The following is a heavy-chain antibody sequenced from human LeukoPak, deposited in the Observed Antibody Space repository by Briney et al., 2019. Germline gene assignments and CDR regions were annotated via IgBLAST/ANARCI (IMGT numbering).Heavy chain of an antibody. CDR2: ISYDGSNK. D-gene: IGHD1-7*01. J-gene: IGHJ6*02. CDR3: ARDRGKIMELRATYYYYGMDV. CDR1: GFTFSSYA. Sequence: PGGSLRLSCAASGFTFSSYAMHWVGQAPGKGLEWVAVISYDGSNKYYADSVKGRFTISRDNSKNTLYLQMNSLRAEDTAVYYCARDRGKIMELRATYYYYGMDVWGQGTTVTVSS. V-gene: IGHV3-30-3*01.